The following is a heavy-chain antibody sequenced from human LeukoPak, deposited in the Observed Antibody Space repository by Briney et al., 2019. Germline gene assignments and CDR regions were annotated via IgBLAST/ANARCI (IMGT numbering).Heavy chain of an antibody. V-gene: IGHV4-34*01. J-gene: IGHJ4*02. CDR3: ARGMAGDDY. Sequence: PSETLSLTCAVYGGSFSGYYWSWIRQPPGKGLEWIGEINHSGSTNYNPSLKSRVTISVDTSKNQFSLKLSSVTAADTAVYYCARGMAGDDYWGQGTLVTVSS. CDR1: GGSFSGYY. D-gene: IGHD6-19*01. CDR2: INHSGST.